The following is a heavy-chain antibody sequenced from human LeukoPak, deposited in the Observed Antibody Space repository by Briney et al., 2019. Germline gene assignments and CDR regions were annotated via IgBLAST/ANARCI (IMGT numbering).Heavy chain of an antibody. CDR2: IYYSGST. D-gene: IGHD3-10*01. CDR3: ANYGSGAYFDY. CDR1: GGSISSSSYY. Sequence: SETLSLTCTVSGGSISSSSYYWGWIRQPPGKGLEWIGSIYYSGSTYHNPSLKSRVTISVDTSKNQFSLKLSSVTAADTAVYYCANYGSGAYFDYWGQGTLVTVSS. V-gene: IGHV4-39*01. J-gene: IGHJ4*02.